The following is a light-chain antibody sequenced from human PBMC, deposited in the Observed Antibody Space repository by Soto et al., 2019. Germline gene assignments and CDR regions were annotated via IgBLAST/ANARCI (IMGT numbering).Light chain of an antibody. J-gene: IGKJ1*01. Sequence: DIQMTQSPSSVSASVGDRVTISCRASQEIRTWLAWYQQKPGKAPKRLIYGASSLQSGVPSRFSGSGFGTDFTLTISSLQPEDFATYYGQQANSFPWTFGQGTRVEIK. CDR2: GAS. CDR3: QQANSFPWT. CDR1: QEIRTW. V-gene: IGKV1-12*01.